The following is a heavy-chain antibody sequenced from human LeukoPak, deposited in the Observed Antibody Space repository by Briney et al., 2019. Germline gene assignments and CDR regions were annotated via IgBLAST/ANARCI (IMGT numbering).Heavy chain of an antibody. CDR1: GFTFSSYW. V-gene: IGHV3-7*01. CDR3: ARVRRYSSRFPEGGSGQFDP. J-gene: IGHJ5*02. D-gene: IGHD6-13*01. CDR2: IKQDGSEK. Sequence: PGRSLRLSCAASGFTFSSYWMSWVRQAPGKGLEWVANIKQDGSEKYYVDSVKGRFTISRDNAKNSLYLQMNSLRAEDTAVYYCARVRRYSSRFPEGGSGQFDPWGQGTLVTVSS.